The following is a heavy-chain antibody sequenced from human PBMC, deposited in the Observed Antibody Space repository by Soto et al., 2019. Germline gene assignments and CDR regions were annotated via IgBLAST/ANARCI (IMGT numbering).Heavy chain of an antibody. V-gene: IGHV3-33*05. Sequence: QVQLVESGGGVVQPGRSLRLTCAASAFTFSSYGMNWVRQAPGKGLEWVAVISYDGSNKYYADSVKGRFTISRDNSKNTLFLQMNSLRAEDTAVYYCARESHCSGGSCNYSGGYYYYGMDVWGHGTTVTVSS. D-gene: IGHD2-15*01. CDR1: AFTFSSYG. J-gene: IGHJ6*02. CDR3: ARESHCSGGSCNYSGGYYYYGMDV. CDR2: ISYDGSNK.